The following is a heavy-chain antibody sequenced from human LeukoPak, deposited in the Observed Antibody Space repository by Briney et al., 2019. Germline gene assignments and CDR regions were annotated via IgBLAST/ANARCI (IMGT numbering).Heavy chain of an antibody. CDR3: AIIFAEYFQH. CDR1: GGSISSSSYY. V-gene: IGHV4-39*07. D-gene: IGHD3-16*02. J-gene: IGHJ1*01. Sequence: ASETLSLTCTVSGGSISSSSYYWGWIRQPPGKGLEWIGSIYHSGSTYYNPSLKSRVTISVDTSKNQFSLKLSSVTAADTAVYYCAIIFAEYFQHWGQGTLVTVSS. CDR2: IYHSGST.